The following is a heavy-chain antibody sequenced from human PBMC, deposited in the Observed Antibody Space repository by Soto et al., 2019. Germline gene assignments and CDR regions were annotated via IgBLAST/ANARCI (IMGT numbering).Heavy chain of an antibody. CDR3: ARQRTSVVTQAYFDS. CDR2: IYYSGST. CDR1: GDSINNRSYY. D-gene: IGHD2-21*02. J-gene: IGHJ4*02. V-gene: IGHV4-39*01. Sequence: SETLSLTCTVTGDSINNRSYYWGWIRQPPGKGLEWIGSIYYSGSTYNNPSLKSRVSMSVDTSKNQFSLKLRSVTAAGTALYYCARQRTSVVTQAYFDSWGQGSLVTVST.